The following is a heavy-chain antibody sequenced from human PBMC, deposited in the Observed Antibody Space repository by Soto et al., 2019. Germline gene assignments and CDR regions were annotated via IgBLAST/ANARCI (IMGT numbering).Heavy chain of an antibody. V-gene: IGHV3-53*02. D-gene: IGHD6-19*01. CDR2: IYSGGST. CDR3: ARGKSERMEQWLAKWVGSNPRYYYYGMDV. CDR1: GFTVSSNY. Sequence: EVQLVETGGGLIQPGGSLRLSCAASGFTVSSNYMSWVRQAPGKGLEWVSVIYSGGSTYYADSVKGRFTISRDNSKNTLYIQMNSLRAEDTAVYYCARGKSERMEQWLAKWVGSNPRYYYYGMDVWGQGTTVTVSS. J-gene: IGHJ6*02.